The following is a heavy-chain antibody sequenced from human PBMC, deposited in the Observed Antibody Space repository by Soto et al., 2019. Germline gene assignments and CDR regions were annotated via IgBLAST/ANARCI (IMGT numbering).Heavy chain of an antibody. CDR2: IIPIFGAP. CDR3: ARGNSDHYDSSGYKSPFQH. D-gene: IGHD3-22*01. CDR1: GWSYSSYF. V-gene: IGHV1-69*13. Sequence: SSVKVSCKASGWSYSSYFSNWMRQAPGQGLAWMGGIIPIFGAPNYAREFQGRVTITADESTSTVYMELSSLRSEDTAVYYCARGNSDHYDSSGYKSPFQHWGQGTLVTVSS. J-gene: IGHJ4*02.